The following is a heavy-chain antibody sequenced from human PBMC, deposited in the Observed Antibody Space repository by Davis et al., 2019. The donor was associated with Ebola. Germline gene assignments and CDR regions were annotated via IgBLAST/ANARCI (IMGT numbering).Heavy chain of an antibody. Sequence: PGGSLRLSCAASGFTFSSYGMHWVRQAPGKGLEWVAVIWYDGSNKYYADSVKGRFPISRDNSKNTLYLQMNSLRAEDTAVYYCARGDTVTTFFYYYGMDVWGQGTTVTVSS. CDR3: ARGDTVTTFFYYYGMDV. D-gene: IGHD4-17*01. V-gene: IGHV3-33*01. CDR1: GFTFSSYG. J-gene: IGHJ6*02. CDR2: IWYDGSNK.